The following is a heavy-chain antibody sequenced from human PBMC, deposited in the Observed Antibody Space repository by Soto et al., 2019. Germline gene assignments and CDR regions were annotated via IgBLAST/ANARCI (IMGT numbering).Heavy chain of an antibody. Sequence: EVQLLESGGGWVQPGGSLRLSCAASGFTFSSYAMSWVRQAPGKGLEWVSAISGSGGSTFDADSVKGRFTISRDNPKNTLYLQMNSLKVEDTAVYYCAKFDSSGYHYQNVDYWGQGTLVSVSS. CDR2: ISGSGGST. D-gene: IGHD3-22*01. V-gene: IGHV3-23*01. CDR3: AKFDSSGYHYQNVDY. CDR1: GFTFSSYA. J-gene: IGHJ4*02.